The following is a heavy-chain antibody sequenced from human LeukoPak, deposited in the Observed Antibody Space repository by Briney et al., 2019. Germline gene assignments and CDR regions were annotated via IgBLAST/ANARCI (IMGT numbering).Heavy chain of an antibody. J-gene: IGHJ4*02. Sequence: ASVKVSCKASGGTFSSYAISWVRQAPGQGLEWMGGIIPIFGTANYAQKFQGRVTITADESTSTAYMELSSLRSEDTAVYYCAREKLGHSSWYAGVYFDYWGPRTLVTVSS. CDR1: GGTFSSYA. CDR3: AREKLGHSSWYAGVYFDY. CDR2: IIPIFGTA. D-gene: IGHD6-13*01. V-gene: IGHV1-69*13.